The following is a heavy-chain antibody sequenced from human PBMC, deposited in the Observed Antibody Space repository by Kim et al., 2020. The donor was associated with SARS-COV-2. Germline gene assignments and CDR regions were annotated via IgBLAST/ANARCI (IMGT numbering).Heavy chain of an antibody. D-gene: IGHD1-26*01. CDR1: GFTFSNYS. CDR3: ARDTVGAFDY. Sequence: GGSLRLSCAASGFTFSNYSMNWVRQAPGKGLEWVTSISSSGRYIYYADSVKGRFTISRDNAKNSLYLQMNSLRAEDTAVYYCARDTVGAFDYWGQGTLVTVSS. V-gene: IGHV3-21*01. J-gene: IGHJ4*02. CDR2: ISSSGRYI.